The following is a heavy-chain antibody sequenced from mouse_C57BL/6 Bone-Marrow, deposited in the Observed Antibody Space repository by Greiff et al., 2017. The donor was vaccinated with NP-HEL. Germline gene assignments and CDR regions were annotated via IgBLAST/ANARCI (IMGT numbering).Heavy chain of an antibody. CDR2: IYPGSGST. CDR1: GYTFTSYW. J-gene: IGHJ4*01. V-gene: IGHV1-55*01. D-gene: IGHD2-4*01. Sequence: VQLQQPGAELVKPGASVKMSCKASGYTFTSYWITWVKQRPGQGLEWIGDIYPGSGSTNYNEKFKSKATLTVDTSSSTAYMQLSSLTSEDSAVYYCARHDYDEGYYAMDYWGQGTSVTVSS. CDR3: ARHDYDEGYYAMDY.